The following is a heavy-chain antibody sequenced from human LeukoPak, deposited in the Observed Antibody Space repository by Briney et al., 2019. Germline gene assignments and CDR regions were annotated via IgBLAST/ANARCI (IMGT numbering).Heavy chain of an antibody. CDR1: GGSISSYY. CDR3: ARVAAAGTWFDY. CDR2: IYYSGST. J-gene: IGHJ4*02. Sequence: SETLSLTCTVSGGSISSYYWSWIRQPPGKGLEWIGYIYYSGSTNYNPSLKSRVTISVDTSKNQFSLKLSSVTAADTAVYYCARVAAAGTWFDYWGQGTLVTVCS. D-gene: IGHD6-13*01. V-gene: IGHV4-59*01.